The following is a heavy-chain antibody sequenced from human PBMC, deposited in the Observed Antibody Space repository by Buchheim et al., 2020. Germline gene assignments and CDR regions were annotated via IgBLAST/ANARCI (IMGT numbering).Heavy chain of an antibody. Sequence: QVQLVQSGSELKEPGASVRVSCKASGYTLRNYAMNWVRQAPGQGLEWMGWINTDTGNPTYAQGFTGRFVFSLDTFVSTAYLQISSLKAEDTAFYYCARKRGGTSSDWYFDFWGRGTL. D-gene: IGHD6-6*01. J-gene: IGHJ2*01. CDR1: GYTLRNYA. CDR2: INTDTGNP. CDR3: ARKRGGTSSDWYFDF. V-gene: IGHV7-4-1*02.